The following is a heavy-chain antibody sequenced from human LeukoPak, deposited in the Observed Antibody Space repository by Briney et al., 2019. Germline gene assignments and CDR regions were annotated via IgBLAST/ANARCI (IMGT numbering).Heavy chain of an antibody. D-gene: IGHD4-4*01. J-gene: IGHJ6*02. CDR2: IYYSGST. CDR3: ARHDDYRNYYYYGMDV. V-gene: IGHV4-39*01. Sequence: SETLSLTCTVSGGSISTSSYYWGWIRQPPGKGLEWIGSIYYSGSTYYNPSLKSRVTISVDTSKNQFSLKLSSVTAADTAVYYCARHDDYRNYYYYGMDVWGQGTTVTVSS. CDR1: GGSISTSSYY.